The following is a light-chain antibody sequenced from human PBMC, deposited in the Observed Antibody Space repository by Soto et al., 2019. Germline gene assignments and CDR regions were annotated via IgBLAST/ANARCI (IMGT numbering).Light chain of an antibody. Sequence: EIVLTQSPGTLSLSPGERATLSCRASQSVSSSYLAWYQQKPGQAPRLLIYGASSRATGIPDRFSGSGSGTDFTLNNSRLEPEDFAVYYCQQYGSSPMYTFGQGTKLEIK. CDR3: QQYGSSPMYT. V-gene: IGKV3-20*01. CDR1: QSVSSSY. CDR2: GAS. J-gene: IGKJ2*01.